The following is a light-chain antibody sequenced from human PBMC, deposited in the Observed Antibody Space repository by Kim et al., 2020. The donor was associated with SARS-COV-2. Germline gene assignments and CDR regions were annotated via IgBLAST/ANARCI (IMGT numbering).Light chain of an antibody. CDR3: MQATDFPRT. CDR2: KIS. CDR1: QSLAHSNGNTY. J-gene: IGKJ1*01. Sequence: PVSISCRSSQSLAHSNGNTYLSWLQQRPGQPPRLLIYKISNRLSGVPDRFSGSGAGTDFTLRINRVELEDVGVYYCMQATDFPRTFGQGTKVEIK. V-gene: IGKV2-24*01.